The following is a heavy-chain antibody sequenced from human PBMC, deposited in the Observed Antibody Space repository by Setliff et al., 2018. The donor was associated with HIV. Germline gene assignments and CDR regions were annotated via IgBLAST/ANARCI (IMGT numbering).Heavy chain of an antibody. CDR3: ARHPNPYSTTWYFFDF. D-gene: IGHD6-13*01. Sequence: ASVKVSCKASGYTFTTYGMHWVRQAPGQRLEWMAWINAGNGNTKYSQKFQGRVTITGDTSASTVYMELSSLKASDTAMYYCARHPNPYSTTWYFFDFWGQGTLVTVSS. V-gene: IGHV1-3*01. CDR2: INAGNGNT. CDR1: GYTFTTYG. J-gene: IGHJ4*02.